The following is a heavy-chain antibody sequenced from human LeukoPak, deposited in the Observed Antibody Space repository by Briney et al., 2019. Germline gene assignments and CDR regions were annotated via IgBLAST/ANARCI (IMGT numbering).Heavy chain of an antibody. J-gene: IGHJ4*02. CDR2: ISYDGSNK. CDR3: APPGGSGSYLGGGDYFDY. D-gene: IGHD1-26*01. Sequence: PAGRSLRLSCAASGFILSSYAMHWVRQAPGKGLEWVAVISYDGSNKYYADSVKGRFTISRDNSKNTLYLQMNSLRAEDTAVYYCAPPGGSGSYLGGGDYFDYWGQGTLVIVSS. CDR1: GFILSSYA. V-gene: IGHV3-30-3*01.